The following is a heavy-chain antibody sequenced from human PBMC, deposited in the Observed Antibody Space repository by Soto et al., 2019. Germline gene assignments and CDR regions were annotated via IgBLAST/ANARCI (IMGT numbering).Heavy chain of an antibody. CDR1: GGSISSDDYY. CDR3: ARASTVTTGAKFDS. J-gene: IGHJ4*02. V-gene: IGHV4-30-4*01. Sequence: SETLSLTCTVSGGSISSDDYYWSWIRQPPGKGLEWIGYISYSGNTYYNPSLQSRVAISVDTSKNQFSLKLISVTAAGTAVYYCARASTVTTGAKFDSWGQGALVTVSS. CDR2: ISYSGNT. D-gene: IGHD4-17*01.